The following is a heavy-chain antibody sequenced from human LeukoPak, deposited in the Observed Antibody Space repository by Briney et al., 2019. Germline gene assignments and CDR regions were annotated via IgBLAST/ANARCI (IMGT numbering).Heavy chain of an antibody. J-gene: IGHJ4*02. D-gene: IGHD2-15*01. Sequence: SETLSLTCTVSGDSISSYYWSWIRQPPGKGLEWIGYIYYSGSTNYNPSLKSRVTISVDTSKNQFSLKLSSVTAADTAVYYCARHPCSGGSCYSIDYWGQGTLVTVSS. CDR2: IYYSGST. CDR1: GDSISSYY. CDR3: ARHPCSGGSCYSIDY. V-gene: IGHV4-59*08.